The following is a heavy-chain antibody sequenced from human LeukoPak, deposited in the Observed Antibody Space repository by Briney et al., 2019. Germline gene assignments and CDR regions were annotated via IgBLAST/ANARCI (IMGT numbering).Heavy chain of an antibody. Sequence: GSLRLSSAASGFTFSSYWMHWVRPAPGKGLVWVSRINSDGSSTRYADSVKGRFTISRDNAKNTLYLQMNSLRTEDTAVYYCARSHYYDSSGYYYYYYGMDVWGQGTTVTVSS. CDR1: GFTFSSYW. D-gene: IGHD3-22*01. V-gene: IGHV3-74*01. J-gene: IGHJ6*02. CDR3: ARSHYYDSSGYYYYYYGMDV. CDR2: INSDGSST.